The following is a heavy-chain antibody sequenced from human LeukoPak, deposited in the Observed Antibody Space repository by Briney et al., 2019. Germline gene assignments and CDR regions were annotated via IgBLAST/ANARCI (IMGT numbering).Heavy chain of an antibody. CDR1: GFTVSRNY. V-gene: IGHV3-53*01. J-gene: IGHJ4*02. CDR2: IYSGGST. Sequence: PGRSLRLSCAASGFTVSRNYMSWVRQAPGKGLEWVSVIYSGGSTYYADSVKGRFTISRDNSKNTLYLQMNSLRAEDTAVYYCARVEMATMNFDYWGQGTLVTVSS. D-gene: IGHD5-24*01. CDR3: ARVEMATMNFDY.